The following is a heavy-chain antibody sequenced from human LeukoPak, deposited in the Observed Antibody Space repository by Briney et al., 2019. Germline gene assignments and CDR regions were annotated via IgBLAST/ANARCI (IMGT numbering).Heavy chain of an antibody. J-gene: IGHJ6*03. D-gene: IGHD3-9*01. CDR1: GYTFTGYY. Sequence: GASVKVSCKASGYTFTGYYMHWVRQAPGQGLEWMGWINPNSGGTNYAQKFQGRVTMTRDTSISTAYMELSRLRSDDTAVYYCAGNRKMVLRYFDWDYYYMDVWGKGTTVTVSS. V-gene: IGHV1-2*02. CDR2: INPNSGGT. CDR3: AGNRKMVLRYFDWDYYYMDV.